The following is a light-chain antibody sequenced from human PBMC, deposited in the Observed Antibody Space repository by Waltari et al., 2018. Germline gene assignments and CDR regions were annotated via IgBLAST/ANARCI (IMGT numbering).Light chain of an antibody. CDR2: IVN. CDR3: CSYAGSYTYVV. Sequence: QSALTQPRSVSGSPGQSVTISCTGTSSDVGGYNYVSWYQQHPGKAPKLMFYIVNKRPSVVPDRFPGSKSGNTAYLTISVLQAEDEADYHCCSYAGSYTYVVFGGGTKLTVL. CDR1: SSDVGGYNY. J-gene: IGLJ2*01. V-gene: IGLV2-11*01.